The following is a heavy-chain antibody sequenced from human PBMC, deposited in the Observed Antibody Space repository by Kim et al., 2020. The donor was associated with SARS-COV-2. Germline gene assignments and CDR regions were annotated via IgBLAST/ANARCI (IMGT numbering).Heavy chain of an antibody. Sequence: GGSLRLSCAASGFTFSSYSMNWVRQAPGKGLEWVSSISSSSSYIYYADSVKGRFTISRDNAKNSLYLQMNSLRAEDTAVYYCARGGWDSSGYPAWGQGTLVTVSS. CDR1: GFTFSSYS. D-gene: IGHD3-22*01. CDR3: ARGGWDSSGYPA. V-gene: IGHV3-21*01. CDR2: ISSSSSYI. J-gene: IGHJ5*02.